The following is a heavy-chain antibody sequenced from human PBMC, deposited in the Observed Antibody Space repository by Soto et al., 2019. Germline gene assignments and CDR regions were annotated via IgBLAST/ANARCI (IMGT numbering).Heavy chain of an antibody. CDR1: GFIFSNYA. V-gene: IGHV3-23*01. J-gene: IGHJ6*03. Sequence: EVQVLESGGGLVQPGGSLRLSCVGSGFIFSNYAMAWVRQAPGKGLEWVSGFGGSGGTYYADSVKGRYTISRDKSKNTFYLQPTSQRAEDTAVYYCAQAQSSFSDMDVGGKGTAVTVSS. CDR3: AQAQSSFSDMDV. CDR2: FGGSGGT.